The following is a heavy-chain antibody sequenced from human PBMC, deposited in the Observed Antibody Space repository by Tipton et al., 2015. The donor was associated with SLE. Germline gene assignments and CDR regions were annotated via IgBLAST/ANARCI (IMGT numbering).Heavy chain of an antibody. V-gene: IGHV4-61*09. CDR1: GGSISSGSYY. J-gene: IGHJ4*02. D-gene: IGHD3-10*01. CDR3: ARDKGYYGSGSRGFDY. CDR2: IYTSGST. Sequence: TLSLTCTVSGGSISSGSYYWSWIRQPAGKGLEWIGHIYTSGSTNSNPSLKSRVTISVDTSKNQFSLKLSSVTAADTAVYYCARDKGYYGSGSRGFDYWDQGTLVTVSS.